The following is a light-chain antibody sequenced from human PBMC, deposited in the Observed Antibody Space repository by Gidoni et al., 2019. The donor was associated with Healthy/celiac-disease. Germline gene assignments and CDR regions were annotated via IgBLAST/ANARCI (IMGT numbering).Light chain of an antibody. V-gene: IGKV1-39*01. CDR1: QSISSY. Sequence: DSQMTQSPSSLSASGGDRVTIACRASQSISSYLNWYQQKPGKAPKLLIYAASSLQSGVPSRFSGSGSGTDFTLTISSLQPEDFATYYCQQSYSTSWTFXQXTKVXIK. CDR2: AAS. CDR3: QQSYSTSWT. J-gene: IGKJ1*01.